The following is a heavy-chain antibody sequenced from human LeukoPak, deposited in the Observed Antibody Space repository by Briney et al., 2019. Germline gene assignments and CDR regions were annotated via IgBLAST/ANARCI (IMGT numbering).Heavy chain of an antibody. CDR3: AREGTYGAHDAFDI. J-gene: IGHJ3*02. Sequence: SETLSLTCAVYGGSFSGYYWSWIRQPPGKGLEWIGEINHSGSTNYNPSLKSRVTISVDTSKNQFSLKLISVTAADTAVYYCAREGTYGAHDAFDIWGQGTMVTVSS. CDR2: INHSGST. V-gene: IGHV4-34*01. D-gene: IGHD4-17*01. CDR1: GGSFSGYY.